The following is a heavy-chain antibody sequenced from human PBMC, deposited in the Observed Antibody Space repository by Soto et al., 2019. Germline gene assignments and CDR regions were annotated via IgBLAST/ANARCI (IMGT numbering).Heavy chain of an antibody. CDR2: IYHSGST. CDR3: AMGYCSGGSCYLTENWFDP. D-gene: IGHD2-15*01. V-gene: IGHV4-38-2*01. J-gene: IGHJ5*02. Sequence: XETLFLTCAVSGYSISSGYYWCCIRQPPGKGLEWIGSIYHSGSTYYNPSLKSRVTISVDTSKNQFSLKLSSVTAADTAVYYCAMGYCSGGSCYLTENWFDPWGQGTLVTVSS. CDR1: GYSISSGYY.